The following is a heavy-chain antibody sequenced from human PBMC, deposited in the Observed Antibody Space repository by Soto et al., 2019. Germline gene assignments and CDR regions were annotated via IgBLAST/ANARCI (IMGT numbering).Heavy chain of an antibody. CDR1: GFTFSSYW. Sequence: GGSLRLSCAASGFTFSSYWMHWVRQVPGKGLVWVSRINTDGSSTTYADSVEGRFTISRDNAKNTLYLQMNSLRAEDTAVYYCVKAAARGDYWGQGTLVTVSS. CDR3: VKAAARGDY. D-gene: IGHD3-10*01. V-gene: IGHV3-74*03. J-gene: IGHJ4*02. CDR2: INTDGSST.